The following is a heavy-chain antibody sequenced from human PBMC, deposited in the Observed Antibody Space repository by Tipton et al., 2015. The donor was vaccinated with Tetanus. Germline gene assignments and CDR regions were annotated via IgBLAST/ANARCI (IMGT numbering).Heavy chain of an antibody. D-gene: IGHD6-6*01. CDR1: GGSINTGDYY. Sequence: LRLSCNVSGGSINTGDYYWSWIRQSPGKGLEWIGYIYYSGSTYYNPSFKSRVSMSVDTSKNQFSLNLTSVTAADTAVYYCARDQGGGRVVRLNWFDPWGQGTLVTVSS. V-gene: IGHV4-31*02. J-gene: IGHJ5*02. CDR2: IYYSGST. CDR3: ARDQGGGRVVRLNWFDP.